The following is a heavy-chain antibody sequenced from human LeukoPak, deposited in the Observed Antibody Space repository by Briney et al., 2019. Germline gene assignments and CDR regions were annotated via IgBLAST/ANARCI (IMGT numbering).Heavy chain of an antibody. V-gene: IGHV3-30-3*01. J-gene: IGHJ3*02. CDR1: GFTFSSYA. Sequence: PGGSLRLSCAASGFTFSSYAMHWVRQAPGKGLEWVAVISYDGSNKYYADSVKGRFTISRDNSKNTLYLQMNSLRAEDTAVYYCARGEQIAAAATGAFDIWGQGTMVTVSS. CDR2: ISYDGSNK. CDR3: ARGEQIAAAATGAFDI. D-gene: IGHD6-13*01.